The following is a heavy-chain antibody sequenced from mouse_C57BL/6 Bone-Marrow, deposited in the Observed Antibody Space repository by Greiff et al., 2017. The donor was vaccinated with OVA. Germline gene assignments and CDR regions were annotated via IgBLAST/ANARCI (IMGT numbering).Heavy chain of an antibody. Sequence: EVKLVESGGGLVKPGGSLKLSCAASGFTFSSYAMSWVRQTPEKRLEWVATISDGGSYTYYPDNVKGRFTISRANAKNNLYLQMSHLKSEDTAMYYCARDRAITTVVATDFDYWGQGTTLTVSS. D-gene: IGHD1-1*01. V-gene: IGHV5-4*01. CDR3: ARDRAITTVVATDFDY. CDR1: GFTFSSYA. J-gene: IGHJ2*01. CDR2: ISDGGSYT.